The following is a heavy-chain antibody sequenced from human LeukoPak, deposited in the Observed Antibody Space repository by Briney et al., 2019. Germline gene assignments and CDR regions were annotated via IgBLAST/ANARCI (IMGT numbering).Heavy chain of an antibody. Sequence: SETLSLTCTVSGGSISSGSYYWSWIRQPAGKGLEWIGRIYTSGSTNYNPSLKSRFTISVDTSKNRFSLKLSSVTAADTAVYYCARGPYCYDSSGTLSGLEVDYWGQGTLVTVSS. CDR1: GGSISSGSYY. D-gene: IGHD3-22*01. V-gene: IGHV4-61*02. CDR3: ARGPYCYDSSGTLSGLEVDY. J-gene: IGHJ4*02. CDR2: IYTSGST.